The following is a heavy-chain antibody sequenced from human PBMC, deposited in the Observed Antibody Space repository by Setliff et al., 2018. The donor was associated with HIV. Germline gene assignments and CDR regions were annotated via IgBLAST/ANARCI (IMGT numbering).Heavy chain of an antibody. CDR1: GGSISSTNYF. D-gene: IGHD4-17*01. V-gene: IGHV4-39*07. CDR3: ARVQMAYAAFDV. CDR2: IYYHGST. Sequence: PSETLSLTCTVSGGSISSTNYFWGWIRQPPGKGLEWIGTIYYHGSTYYNPSLKSRVTLSVDTSKHQFSLKLSSVTAADTAVYYCARVQMAYAAFDVWGQGTMVTVSS. J-gene: IGHJ3*01.